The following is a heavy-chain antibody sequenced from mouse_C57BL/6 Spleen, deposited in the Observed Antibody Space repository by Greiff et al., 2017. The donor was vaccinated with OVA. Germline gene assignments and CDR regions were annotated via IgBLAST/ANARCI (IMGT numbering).Heavy chain of an antibody. CDR3: ARHYYGSSRYHFDY. J-gene: IGHJ2*01. Sequence: EVQRVESGGGLVKPGGSLKLSCAASGFTFSDYGMHWVRQAPEKGLEWVAYISSGSSTIYYADTVKGRFTISRDNAKNTLFLQMTSLRSEDTAMYYCARHYYGSSRYHFDYWGQGTTLTVSS. CDR2: ISSGSSTI. CDR1: GFTFSDYG. V-gene: IGHV5-17*01. D-gene: IGHD1-1*01.